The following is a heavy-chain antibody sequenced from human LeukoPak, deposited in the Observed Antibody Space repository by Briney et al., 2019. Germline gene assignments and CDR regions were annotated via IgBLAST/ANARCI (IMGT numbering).Heavy chain of an antibody. D-gene: IGHD3-10*01. CDR3: AREIFYGSGSPKIDS. CDR1: GFTFSNYN. Sequence: GGSLRLSCTVSGFTFSNYNMNWVRQAPGQALEWVSSITSDSRYMYYGDSVKGRFTISRDNAKSSLFLQMTSLRVEDTAVYYCAREIFYGSGSPKIDSWGQGTLVTVSS. V-gene: IGHV3-21*01. CDR2: ITSDSRYM. J-gene: IGHJ4*02.